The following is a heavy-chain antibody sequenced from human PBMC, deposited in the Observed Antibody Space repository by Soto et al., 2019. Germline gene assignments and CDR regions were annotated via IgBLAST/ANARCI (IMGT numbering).Heavy chain of an antibody. CDR1: GGSVSSQY. Sequence: SETLSLTCSVSGGSVSSQYWSWIRQPAGKGLEWIGRIYNGGIPLIHPSLESRVALSLDTSKNQFSLTLSSVTAADTAIYSCASQDYDKSVYYFDYWGRGTLVTVSS. J-gene: IGHJ4*02. CDR2: IYNGGIP. V-gene: IGHV4-4*07. CDR3: ASQDYDKSVYYFDY. D-gene: IGHD3-22*01.